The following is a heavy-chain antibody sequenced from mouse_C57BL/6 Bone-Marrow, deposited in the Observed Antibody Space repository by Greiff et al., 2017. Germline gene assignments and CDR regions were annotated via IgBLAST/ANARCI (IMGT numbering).Heavy chain of an antibody. J-gene: IGHJ4*01. CDR2: ISSGSSTN. Sequence: EVMLVESGGGLVKPGGSLKLSCAASGFTFSDYGMHWVRQAPEKGLEWVAYISSGSSTNYYADTVKGRFTISRDNAKNTLFLQMTSLRSEDTAMYYCAKHWEGYAMDYWGQGTSVTVSS. D-gene: IGHD4-1*01. CDR1: GFTFSDYG. CDR3: AKHWEGYAMDY. V-gene: IGHV5-17*01.